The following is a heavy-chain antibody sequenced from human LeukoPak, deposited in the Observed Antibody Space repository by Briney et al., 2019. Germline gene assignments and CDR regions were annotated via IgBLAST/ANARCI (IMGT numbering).Heavy chain of an antibody. D-gene: IGHD5-18*01. J-gene: IGHJ4*02. Sequence: GASVTVSCKASGYTFTSYGISWVRQAPGQGLEGMGWISAYNGNTNYAQKLQGRVTMTTDTSTSTAYMELRSLRSDDTAVYYCARSAATAMVTYYFDYWGQGTLVTVSS. CDR1: GYTFTSYG. CDR3: ARSAATAMVTYYFDY. CDR2: ISAYNGNT. V-gene: IGHV1-18*01.